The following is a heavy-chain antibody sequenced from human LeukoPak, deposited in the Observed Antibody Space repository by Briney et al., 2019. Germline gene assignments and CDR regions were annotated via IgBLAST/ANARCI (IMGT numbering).Heavy chain of an antibody. CDR2: ISSTGSYI. V-gene: IGHV3-21*01. Sequence: PGGSLRLSCAASGFTFSSYGMHWVRQAPGKGLEWVSSISSTGSYIYYADSVKGRFTISRDNPGNVFYLQMDSLRAEDTAVYYCTRVAQSGPTGWFDPWGQGTLVTVSS. CDR3: TRVAQSGPTGWFDP. D-gene: IGHD1-1*01. CDR1: GFTFSSYG. J-gene: IGHJ5*02.